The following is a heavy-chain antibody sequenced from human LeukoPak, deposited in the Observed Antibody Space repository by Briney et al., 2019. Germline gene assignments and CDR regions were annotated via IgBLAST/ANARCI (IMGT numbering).Heavy chain of an antibody. CDR3: AREPRYCGGGSCSDYGMDV. CDR2: IKEDGGEK. J-gene: IGHJ6*02. CDR1: GFTFSLYW. Sequence: GGSLRLSCEASGFTFSLYWISWVRQAPGKGLEWVANIKEDGGEKDYVDSVKGRFTISRDNAKNSLYLQINSLRVEDTAVYYCAREPRYCGGGSCSDYGMDVWGQGTTVTVSS. V-gene: IGHV3-7*01. D-gene: IGHD2-15*01.